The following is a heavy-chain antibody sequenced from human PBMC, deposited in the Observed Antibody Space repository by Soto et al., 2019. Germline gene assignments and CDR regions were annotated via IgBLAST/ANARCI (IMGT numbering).Heavy chain of an antibody. Sequence: QVQLQESGPGLVKPSGTLSLTCAVSGDSISSSYWWSWVRQPPGKGLEWIGGIYDSGSSNYNPSLTSRVTISVDKSRNQFSLRVTSVTAADTAVYYCAARPSADWFDPWGQGTLVTVSS. D-gene: IGHD3-10*01. CDR2: IYDSGSS. CDR1: GDSISSSYW. V-gene: IGHV4-4*02. J-gene: IGHJ5*02. CDR3: AARPSADWFDP.